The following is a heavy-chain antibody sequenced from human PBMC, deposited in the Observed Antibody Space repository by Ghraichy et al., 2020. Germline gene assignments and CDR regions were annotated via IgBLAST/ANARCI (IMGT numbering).Heavy chain of an antibody. CDR1: GYTLTELS. Sequence: ASVKVSCKVSGYTLTELSMHWVRQAPGKGLEWMGGFDPEDGETIYAQKFHGRVTMTEDTSTDTAYMELSSLRSEDTAVYYCATGLWWKMATISWGQGTLVTVSS. CDR3: ATGLWWKMATIS. J-gene: IGHJ4*02. CDR2: FDPEDGET. D-gene: IGHD5-24*01. V-gene: IGHV1-24*01.